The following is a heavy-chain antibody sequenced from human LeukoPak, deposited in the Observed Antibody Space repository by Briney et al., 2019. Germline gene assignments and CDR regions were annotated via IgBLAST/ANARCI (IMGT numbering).Heavy chain of an antibody. CDR3: TRDSGSYFAVGVPEPSDY. CDR1: GFTFSSYA. Sequence: PGGSLRLSCAASGFTFSSYAMHWVRQAPGKGLEWVAVISYDGSNKYYADSVKGRFTISRDNSKNTLYLQMNSLRAEDTAVYYCTRDSGSYFAVGVPEPSDYWGQGTLVTVSS. V-gene: IGHV3-30*04. D-gene: IGHD1-26*01. CDR2: ISYDGSNK. J-gene: IGHJ4*02.